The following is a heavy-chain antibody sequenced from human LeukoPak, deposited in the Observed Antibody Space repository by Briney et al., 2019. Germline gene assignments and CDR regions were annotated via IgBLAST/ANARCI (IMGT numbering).Heavy chain of an antibody. CDR1: GFTFSSYA. V-gene: IGHV3-30*14. CDR3: ARAGVYYESSGYGPDH. J-gene: IGHJ4*02. D-gene: IGHD3-22*01. Sequence: GGSLRLSCAASGFTFSSYAMHWVRQAPGKGLEWVAVISYDGSNKYYADSVKGRFTISRDNSKNTLYLQMNSLRAEDTAVYYCARAGVYYESSGYGPDHWGQGTLVTVSS. CDR2: ISYDGSNK.